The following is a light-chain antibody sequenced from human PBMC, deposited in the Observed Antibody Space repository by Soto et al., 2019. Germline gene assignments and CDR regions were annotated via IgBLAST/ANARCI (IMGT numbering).Light chain of an antibody. CDR1: QSVGSD. Sequence: EIVMTQSPATLSVSPGERATPSCRASQSVGSDLAWYQQKPGQAPRLVIYDIFTRATGIPDRFTGSGSGTDFTLTISRLEPEDFAVFYCHQYGSSPQTFGQGTKVDIK. V-gene: IGKV3-20*01. CDR2: DIF. CDR3: HQYGSSPQT. J-gene: IGKJ1*01.